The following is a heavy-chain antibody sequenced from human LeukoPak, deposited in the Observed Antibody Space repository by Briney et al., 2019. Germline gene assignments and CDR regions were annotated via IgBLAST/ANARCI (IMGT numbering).Heavy chain of an antibody. Sequence: GGSLRLSCAASGFIFSSFAMNWVRQAPGKGLEWVSIISGNGDTTYYTDSVKGRFTISRDNAKNTLYLQMNSLRAEDTAVYYCARVGGGGYYSNLKYYFDYWGQGTLVTVSS. CDR2: ISGNGDTT. J-gene: IGHJ4*02. V-gene: IGHV3-23*01. CDR3: ARVGGGGYYSNLKYYFDY. CDR1: GFIFSSFA. D-gene: IGHD4-11*01.